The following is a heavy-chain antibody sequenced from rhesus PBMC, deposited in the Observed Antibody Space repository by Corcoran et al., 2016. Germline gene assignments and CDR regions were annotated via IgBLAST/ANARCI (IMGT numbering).Heavy chain of an antibody. CDR3: AIPGDCSGWYNSLDV. J-gene: IGHJ5-2*02. V-gene: IGHV4-65*02. Sequence: QVQLQESGPGLVKPSETLSLTCAVSGGSISSSNWWSWIRQPPGKGLEWIGNIGGLGSRTYHNPSLKCPVTISKDTSKNPFSMALSTVTAADTALYYCAIPGDCSGWYNSLDVWGRGVLVTVSS. CDR1: GGSISSSNW. D-gene: IGHD6-31*01. CDR2: IGGLGSRT.